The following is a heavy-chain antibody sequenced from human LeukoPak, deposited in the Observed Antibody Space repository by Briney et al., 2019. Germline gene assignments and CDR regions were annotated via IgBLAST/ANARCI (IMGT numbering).Heavy chain of an antibody. D-gene: IGHD6-13*01. Sequence: GGSLRLSCAASGFTFSSYSMNWVRQAPGKGLEWVSSISSGSNYMYYADSVKGRFTISRDNAQNSLYLQMNSLRAEDTAVYYCARGSAGYDYWGQGTLVTVSS. CDR2: ISSGSNYM. V-gene: IGHV3-21*01. J-gene: IGHJ4*02. CDR3: ARGSAGYDY. CDR1: GFTFSSYS.